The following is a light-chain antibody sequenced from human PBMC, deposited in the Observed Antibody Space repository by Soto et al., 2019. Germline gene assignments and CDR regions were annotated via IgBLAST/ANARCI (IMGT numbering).Light chain of an antibody. V-gene: IGLV2-11*01. CDR3: CSYAGSYTYV. J-gene: IGLJ1*01. CDR2: DVT. CDR1: SSDVGGYDY. Sequence: QSALTQPRSVSGSPGQSVTISCTGTSSDVGGYDYVSWYQQHPGKAPQLVIYDVTKRPSGVPDRFSGSKSGNTASLTISGLQAEDEAEYYCCSYAGSYTYVFGTGTKVTVL.